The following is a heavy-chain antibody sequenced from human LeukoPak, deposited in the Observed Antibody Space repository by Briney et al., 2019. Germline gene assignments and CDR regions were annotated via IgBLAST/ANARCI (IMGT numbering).Heavy chain of an antibody. J-gene: IGHJ6*02. Sequence: ASVKFACKASGYTFTGEYMLWVRQAPGQGLEWMGRINPNSGGTNYGQKFQGRVNMTKDTSISTAYMELSRLRSDDTAVYYCARDDGSSGYFGCYYYYGMDVWGQGTTVTVFS. V-gene: IGHV1-2*06. D-gene: IGHD3-22*01. CDR3: ARDDGSSGYFGCYYYYGMDV. CDR2: INPNSGGT. CDR1: GYTFTGEY.